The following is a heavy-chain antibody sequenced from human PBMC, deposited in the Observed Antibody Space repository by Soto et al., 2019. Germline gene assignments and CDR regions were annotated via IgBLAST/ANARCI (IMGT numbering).Heavy chain of an antibody. V-gene: IGHV4-59*12. CDR3: ARVFGFGGMDV. D-gene: IGHD3-10*01. Sequence: SSETLSLTCTVSGGSIGNSYLSWIRQSPGKGLEWIGYIYYSGSSNYNPSLKSRVTISVDTSKNQFSLKLSSVTAADTAVYYCARVFGFGGMDVWGQGTTVTVSS. CDR2: IYYSGSS. CDR1: GGSIGNSY. J-gene: IGHJ6*02.